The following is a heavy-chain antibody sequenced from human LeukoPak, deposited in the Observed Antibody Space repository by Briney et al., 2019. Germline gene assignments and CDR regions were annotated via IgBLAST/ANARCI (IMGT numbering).Heavy chain of an antibody. CDR3: ARARQQLAPAFGLDWTWFDP. V-gene: IGHV3-30-3*01. Sequence: GGSLRLSCAASGFTFSSYAMHWVRQAPGKGLEWLAVISYDGSNKYYADSVKGRFTTSRDNSKNTLYLQMNSLRAEDTAVYYCARARQQLAPAFGLDWTWFDPWGQGTLVTVSS. D-gene: IGHD6-13*01. CDR1: GFTFSSYA. J-gene: IGHJ5*02. CDR2: ISYDGSNK.